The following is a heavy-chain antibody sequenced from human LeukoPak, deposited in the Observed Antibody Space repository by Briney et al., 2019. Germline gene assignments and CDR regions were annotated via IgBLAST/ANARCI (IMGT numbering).Heavy chain of an antibody. CDR2: IYYSGST. CDR1: GGSISSYY. J-gene: IGHJ4*02. D-gene: IGHD6-19*01. V-gene: IGHV4-39*07. Sequence: SETLSLTCTVSGGSISSYYWGWIRQPPGKGLEWIGSIYYSGSTYYNPSLKSRVTISVDTSKNQFSLKLSSVTAADTAVYYCARDTAVAFDYWGQGTLVTVSS. CDR3: ARDTAVAFDY.